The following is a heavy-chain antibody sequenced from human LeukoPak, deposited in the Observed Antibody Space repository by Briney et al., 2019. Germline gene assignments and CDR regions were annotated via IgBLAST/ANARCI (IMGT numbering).Heavy chain of an antibody. J-gene: IGHJ4*02. D-gene: IGHD3-10*01. Sequence: PGGSLRLSCAASGFTFSSYAMSWVRQAPGKGLEWVSAISGSGGSTYYAASVKGRFTISRDNSKNTLYLQMNSLRAEDTAVYYCATGGGLWFGELDFDYWGQGTLVTVSS. CDR2: ISGSGGST. CDR3: ATGGGLWFGELDFDY. CDR1: GFTFSSYA. V-gene: IGHV3-23*01.